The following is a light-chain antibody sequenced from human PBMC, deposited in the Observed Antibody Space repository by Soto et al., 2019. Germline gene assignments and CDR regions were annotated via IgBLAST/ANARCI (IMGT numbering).Light chain of an antibody. Sequence: SYELTQPPSVSVAPGKTARIACGGNNIGSNSVHWYQQKPGQAPVLLIYYDSDRPSGTPERFSGSNSGNTAALTISRVEAGDEADYFCQVWDIRSDHPVVFGGGTKVTVL. J-gene: IGLJ2*01. CDR2: YDS. V-gene: IGLV3-21*04. CDR1: NIGSNS. CDR3: QVWDIRSDHPVV.